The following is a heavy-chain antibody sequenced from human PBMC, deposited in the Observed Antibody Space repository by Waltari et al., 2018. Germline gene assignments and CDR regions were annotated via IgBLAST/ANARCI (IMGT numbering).Heavy chain of an antibody. J-gene: IGHJ1*01. D-gene: IGHD2-2*02. CDR1: GYTFTGYY. Sequence: QVQLVQSGAEVKKPGASVKVSCKASGYTFTGYYMHWVRQAPGQGLEWMAGINPNSGGTNDAQKFQGSVTMTRDTSISTAYMELSRLRSDDTAVYYCARQVVPAAIRGYFQHWGQGTLVTVSS. CDR2: INPNSGGT. V-gene: IGHV1-2*02. CDR3: ARQVVPAAIRGYFQH.